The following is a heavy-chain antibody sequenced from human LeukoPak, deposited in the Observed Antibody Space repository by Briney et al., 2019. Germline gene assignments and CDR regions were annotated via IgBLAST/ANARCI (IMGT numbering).Heavy chain of an antibody. V-gene: IGHV4-38-2*02. J-gene: IGHJ6*03. CDR3: ASQPLSSSSWGYYMDV. CDR1: GYSITSGYY. D-gene: IGHD6-13*01. Sequence: SETLSLTCTVSGYSITSGYYWGWIRQPPGKGLEWIGSIYHSGSTYYNPSLKSRVTIPVDPSKHQFSLKLSSVTAADTAVYYRASQPLSSSSWGYYMDVWGKGTTVTVSS. CDR2: IYHSGST.